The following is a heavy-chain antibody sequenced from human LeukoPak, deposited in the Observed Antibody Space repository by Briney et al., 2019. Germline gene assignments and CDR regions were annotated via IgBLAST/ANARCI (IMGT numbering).Heavy chain of an antibody. CDR3: ARHRLGWELPPDY. CDR2: IYYTGST. D-gene: IGHD4-23*01. J-gene: IGHJ4*02. CDR1: GGSVSSSSYY. V-gene: IGHV4-39*01. Sequence: PSETLSLTCTVSGGSVSSSSYYWGWIRQPPGKGLEWIGSIYYTGSTYYNPSLKSLVTISVDTSKNQFSLKLSSVTAADTAVYYCARHRLGWELPPDYWGQGTLVTVSS.